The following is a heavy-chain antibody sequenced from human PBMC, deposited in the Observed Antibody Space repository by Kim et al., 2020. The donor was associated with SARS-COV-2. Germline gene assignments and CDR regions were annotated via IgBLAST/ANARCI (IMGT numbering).Heavy chain of an antibody. CDR3: ASILLGRFDP. CDR2: IYYSGST. D-gene: IGHD2-2*02. J-gene: IGHJ5*02. Sequence: SETLSLTCTVSGGSISSSSYYWGWIRQPPGKGLEWIGSIYYSGSTYYNPSLKSRVTISVDTSKNQFSLKLSSVTAADTAVYYCASILLGRFDPWGQGTLVTVSS. CDR1: GGSISSSSYY. V-gene: IGHV4-39*01.